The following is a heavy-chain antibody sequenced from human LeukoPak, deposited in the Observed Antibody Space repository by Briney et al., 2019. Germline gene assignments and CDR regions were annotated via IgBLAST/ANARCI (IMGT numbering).Heavy chain of an antibody. CDR3: ASRLKRHYYDSSGYYYDWYFDL. V-gene: IGHV4-61*05. Sequence: SETLSLTCTVSGGSISSSSYYWGRIRQPPGKGLEWIGYIYYSGSTNYNPSLKSRVTISVDTSKNQFSLKLSSVTAADTAVYYCASRLKRHYYDSSGYYYDWYFDLWGRGTLVTVSS. D-gene: IGHD3-22*01. CDR1: GGSISSSSYY. J-gene: IGHJ2*01. CDR2: IYYSGST.